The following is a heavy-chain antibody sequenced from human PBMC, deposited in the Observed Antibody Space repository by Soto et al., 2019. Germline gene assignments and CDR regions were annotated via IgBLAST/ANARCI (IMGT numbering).Heavy chain of an antibody. CDR1: GFSLTNPRLG. J-gene: IGHJ4*02. CDR3: ARIEGYDSSGYYPDY. CDR2: IFSNDEK. V-gene: IGHV2-26*01. Sequence: SGPTLVNPTETLTLTCTVSGFSLTNPRLGVSWIRQPPGEALEWLAHIFSNDEKSFNTSLKTRLTISKDTSRSQVVLTMTNMDPVDTATYYCARIEGYDSSGYYPDYWGPGTLFTVSS. D-gene: IGHD3-22*01.